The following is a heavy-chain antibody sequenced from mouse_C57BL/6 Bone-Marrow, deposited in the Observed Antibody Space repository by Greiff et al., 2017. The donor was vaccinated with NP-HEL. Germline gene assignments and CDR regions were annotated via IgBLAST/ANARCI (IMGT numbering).Heavy chain of an antibody. V-gene: IGHV1-64*01. J-gene: IGHJ4*01. Sequence: QVQLQQPGAELVKPGASVKLSCKASGYTFTSYWMHWVKQRPGQGLEWIGMIHPNSGSTNYNEKFKSKATLTVDKSSSTAYMQLSSLTSEDSAVYYCARLEGKLLYDYAMDYWGQGTSVTVSS. CDR2: IHPNSGST. CDR3: ARLEGKLLYDYAMDY. CDR1: GYTFTSYW. D-gene: IGHD1-1*01.